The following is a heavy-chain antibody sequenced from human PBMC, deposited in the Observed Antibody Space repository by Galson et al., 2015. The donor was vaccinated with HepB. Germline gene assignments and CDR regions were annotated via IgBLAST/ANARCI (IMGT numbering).Heavy chain of an antibody. CDR1: GFSVSASY. D-gene: IGHD3-16*01. Sequence: SLRLSCAASGFSVSASYMSWLRQAPGKGLEWLSVLYSGGDTYYADSVKGRFSVSRDNSRNTFYLQMRSLKREDTAVYFCARETNSGGWGSDYWGQGTLVTVSS. V-gene: IGHV3-53*01. CDR2: LYSGGDT. J-gene: IGHJ4*02. CDR3: ARETNSGGWGSDY.